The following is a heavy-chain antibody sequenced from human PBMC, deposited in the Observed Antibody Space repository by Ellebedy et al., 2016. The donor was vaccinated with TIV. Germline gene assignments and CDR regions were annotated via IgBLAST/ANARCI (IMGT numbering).Heavy chain of an antibody. Sequence: GESLKISCKGSGYTFTNYWIGWVRQVPGKGLEWMGIIYPGDSDTTYSPSFQGQVTFSADKSISTAYLQWSSLKASDTAMYFCARRGSSGWNGGFDYWGQGTLVTVSS. CDR3: ARRGSSGWNGGFDY. D-gene: IGHD6-19*01. V-gene: IGHV5-51*01. J-gene: IGHJ4*02. CDR2: IYPGDSDT. CDR1: GYTFTNYW.